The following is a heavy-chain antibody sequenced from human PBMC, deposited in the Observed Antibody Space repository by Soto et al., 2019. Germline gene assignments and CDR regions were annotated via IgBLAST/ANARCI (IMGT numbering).Heavy chain of an antibody. CDR1: GFSHTTSGVG. V-gene: IGHV2-5*02. CDR2: IYWDDDK. D-gene: IGHD3-10*01. J-gene: IGHJ4*02. CDR3: AHSLPGRVTDY. Sequence: QITLKESGPTLVKTTQTLTLTCTFSGFSHTTSGVGVGWIRQPPGKALECLALIYWDDDKRYSPSLKSRLTITKDTSKNQVVLTMTNMDPVDTATYYCAHSLPGRVTDYWGQGTLVTVSS.